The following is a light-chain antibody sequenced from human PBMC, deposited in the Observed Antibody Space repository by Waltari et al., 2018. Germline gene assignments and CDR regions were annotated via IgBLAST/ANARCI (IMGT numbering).Light chain of an antibody. CDR2: AAS. J-gene: IGKJ3*01. CDR1: QGISNR. Sequence: DIQMTQSPSSLSASVGDRVTITCRASQGISNRLAWYHQKPGNAPKLLVYAASRLASAVPSRFSGSGSGTDYTLTISGLQPEDFATYYCQQYYATPRVTFGPGTRVD. CDR3: QQYYATPRVT. V-gene: IGKV1-NL1*01.